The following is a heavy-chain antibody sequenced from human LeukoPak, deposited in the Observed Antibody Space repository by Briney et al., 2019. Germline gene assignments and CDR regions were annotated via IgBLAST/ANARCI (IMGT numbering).Heavy chain of an antibody. Sequence: PGGSLRLSCAASGFSFSDYGMHWVRQAPAKGLEWVAFIRDDESKTYYGDSVKGRFTVSRDNSKNTLYLQMDSLRADDTAVYYCAKSHLSTSYIGTYYCDYSGQGTLVTVSP. D-gene: IGHD1-26*01. CDR3: AKSHLSTSYIGTYYCDY. V-gene: IGHV3-30*02. J-gene: IGHJ4*02. CDR1: GFSFSDYG. CDR2: IRDDESKT.